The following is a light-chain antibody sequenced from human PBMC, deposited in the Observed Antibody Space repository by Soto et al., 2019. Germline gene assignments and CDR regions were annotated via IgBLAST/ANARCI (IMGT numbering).Light chain of an antibody. CDR2: SAS. CDR1: QSISRY. Sequence: DIQMTQSPSSLSASVGDRVTVTCRAGQSISRYLNWYQQRPGKAPKLLIYSASSLQTGVPSRFSGSGSGTDFNLTISSLQPESFATYYCQQSYNGPFTFSPGTKVDL. CDR3: QQSYNGPFT. J-gene: IGKJ3*01. V-gene: IGKV1-39*01.